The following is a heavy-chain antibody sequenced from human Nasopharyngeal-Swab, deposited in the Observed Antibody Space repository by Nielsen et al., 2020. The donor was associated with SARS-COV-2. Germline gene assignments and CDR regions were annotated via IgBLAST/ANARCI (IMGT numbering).Heavy chain of an antibody. J-gene: IGHJ4*02. CDR3: TRCGGGCYSGRDY. Sequence: GLSLTLSFAASGFTFSYSAIHWVRQASGKGLEWVGRIRSKGNNYATAYAASVKGRFIIFRDDPTNTAYLQMNSLKTEDTAVYYCTRCGGGCYSGRDYWGQGTLVTVSS. CDR1: GFTFSYSA. V-gene: IGHV3-73*01. CDR2: IRSKGNNYAT. D-gene: IGHD2-21*02.